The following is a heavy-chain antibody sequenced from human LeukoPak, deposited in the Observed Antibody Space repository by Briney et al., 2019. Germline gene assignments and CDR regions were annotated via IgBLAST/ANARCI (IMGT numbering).Heavy chain of an antibody. Sequence: PSETLSLTCTVSGGSISSGSYYWSWIRQPAGKGLEWIGRIYTSGSTNYNSSLKSRVTISVDTSNNHFSLKLSSVTAADTAVYYCARLAPGMSFDYWGQGTLVTVPS. CDR2: IYTSGST. V-gene: IGHV4-61*02. CDR1: GGSISSGSYY. D-gene: IGHD1-14*01. J-gene: IGHJ4*02. CDR3: ARLAPGMSFDY.